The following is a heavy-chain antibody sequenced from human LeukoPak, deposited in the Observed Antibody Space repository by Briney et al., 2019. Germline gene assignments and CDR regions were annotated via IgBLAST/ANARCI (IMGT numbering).Heavy chain of an antibody. Sequence: GSLRLSCAASGLTFTNYWMHWVRQAPGKGLVWVSRITGDGSSTTYADSVKGRFTISRDNAKNTFYLQMNSLRADDTALYYCATGLIAAYEYWGQGALVTVSS. CDR1: GLTFTNYW. D-gene: IGHD2-15*01. V-gene: IGHV3-74*01. CDR2: ITGDGSST. J-gene: IGHJ4*02. CDR3: ATGLIAAYEY.